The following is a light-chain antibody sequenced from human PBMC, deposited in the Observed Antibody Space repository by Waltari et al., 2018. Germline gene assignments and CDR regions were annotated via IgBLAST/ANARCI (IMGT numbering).Light chain of an antibody. CDR1: NSNIGTNY. CDR2: RDN. Sequence: QSVVARPPSASAAPGQRVTISCSENNSNIGTNYVYWYQQLPGKAPQLLIYRDNQRPSGVPARFSASKSGTTASLAISGLRSEDEAGYYCAAWDDRLSGQLFGGGTNLAVL. J-gene: IGLJ2*01. CDR3: AAWDDRLSGQL. V-gene: IGLV1-47*01.